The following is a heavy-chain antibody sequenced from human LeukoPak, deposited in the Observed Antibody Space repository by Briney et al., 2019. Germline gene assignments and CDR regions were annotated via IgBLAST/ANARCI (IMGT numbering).Heavy chain of an antibody. CDR2: IYHNGNT. D-gene: IGHD5-18*01. J-gene: IGHJ4*02. V-gene: IGHV4-30-2*01. CDR1: GGSVSSGSYY. Sequence: SETLSLTCTVSGGSVSSGSYYWSWIRQPPGKGLEWIGYIYHNGNTYYSPSLKSRVTISVDRSKNQLSLKLSSVTAADTAMYYCASGGYSYGFDYWGQGTLVTVSS. CDR3: ASGGYSYGFDY.